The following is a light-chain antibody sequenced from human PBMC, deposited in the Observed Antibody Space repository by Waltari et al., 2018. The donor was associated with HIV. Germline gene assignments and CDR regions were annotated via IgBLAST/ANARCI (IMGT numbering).Light chain of an antibody. J-gene: IGLJ2*01. CDR3: NSRDSSVNDVV. CDR2: GKN. Sequence: SSELTQDPTVSVALAHSVTLTCRVDSLRTFYASWYQQKPGQAPILVIYGKNYRPSGIPDRFSDSSSGNTASLTITGAQAEDEAEYFCNSRDSSVNDVVFGGGTKLTIL. CDR1: SLRTFY. V-gene: IGLV3-19*01.